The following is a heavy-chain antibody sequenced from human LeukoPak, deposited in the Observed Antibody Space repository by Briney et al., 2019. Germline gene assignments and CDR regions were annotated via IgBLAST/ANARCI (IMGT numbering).Heavy chain of an antibody. Sequence: GSLRLSCATSRFTSDDFGIHWVRQAPGKGLEWVCFISADGTSTFYADSVRGRFTISRDNSKNSLYLQMNSLRTEDTAFYYCAKETDNWGQGTLVTVSS. J-gene: IGHJ4*02. CDR2: ISADGTST. CDR1: RFTSDDFG. CDR3: AKETDN. V-gene: IGHV3-43*02.